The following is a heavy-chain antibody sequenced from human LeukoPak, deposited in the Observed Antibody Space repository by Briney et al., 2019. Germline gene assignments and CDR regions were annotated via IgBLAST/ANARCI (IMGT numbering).Heavy chain of an antibody. V-gene: IGHV3-30*02. CDR3: AKGADMAARPPRR. D-gene: IGHD6-6*01. CDR2: IRYDGSNK. J-gene: IGHJ4*02. CDR1: GFTFSSYG. Sequence: GGSLRLSCAASGFTFSSYGMHWVRQAPGKGLEWVAFIRYDGSNKYYADSVKGRFTISRDNSKNTLYLQMNSLRAEDTAVYYCAKGADMAARPPRRWGQGTLVTVSS.